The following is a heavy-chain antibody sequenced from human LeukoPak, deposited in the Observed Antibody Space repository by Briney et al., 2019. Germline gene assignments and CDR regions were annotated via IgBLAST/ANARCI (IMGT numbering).Heavy chain of an antibody. Sequence: TSETLSLTCAVYGGSFSGYYWSWIRQPPGKGLEWIGEINHSGSTNYNPSLKSRVTISVDTSKNQFSLKLSSVTAAETAVYYCASQLGGTTFHWGQGTLVTVSS. CDR3: ASQLGGTTFH. D-gene: IGHD1/OR15-1a*01. CDR2: INHSGST. V-gene: IGHV4-34*01. CDR1: GGSFSGYY. J-gene: IGHJ4*02.